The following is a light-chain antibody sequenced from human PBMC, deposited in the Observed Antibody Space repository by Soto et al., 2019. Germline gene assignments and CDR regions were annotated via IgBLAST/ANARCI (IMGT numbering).Light chain of an antibody. J-gene: IGKJ1*01. CDR1: QSPVDGDGITS. V-gene: IGKV2-24*01. CDR2: KVS. CDR3: TQDALHST. Sequence: DIVMTQTPLSLRVTLGQPASISCSSSQSPVDGDGITSLSWLHQRPGQPPRLLIYKVSNRFSGVPDRFSGSGAGTDFTLKINTVEAEDVGVYYCTQDALHSTFGQGTKVDIK.